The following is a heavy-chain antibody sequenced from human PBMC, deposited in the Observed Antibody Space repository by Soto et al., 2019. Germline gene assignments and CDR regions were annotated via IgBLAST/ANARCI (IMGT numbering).Heavy chain of an antibody. CDR1: GGTFSSYA. CDR2: IIPIFGTA. CDR3: AHRCAGISCPICCYYGMDV. D-gene: IGHD2-2*01. Sequence: QVQLVQSGAEVKKPGSSVKVSCKASGGTFSSYAISWVRQAPGQGLEWMGGIIPIFGTADYAQKFQGRVTITADEFTSTAYMELSSLRSEATAVYYCAHRCAGISCPICCYYGMDVCGQGSTVTVSS. J-gene: IGHJ6*02. V-gene: IGHV1-69*12.